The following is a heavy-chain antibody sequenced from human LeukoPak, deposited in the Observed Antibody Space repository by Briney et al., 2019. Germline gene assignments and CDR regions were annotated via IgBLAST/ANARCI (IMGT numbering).Heavy chain of an antibody. V-gene: IGHV4-39*07. CDR3: AVKVTGPFDY. Sequence: SETLSLTCTVSGGSISNNNYYWGWIRQPPGKGLEWIGEIYHSGSTKYNPSLKSRVTLSVDKSNNQFSLKLTSVTAADTAVYYCAVKVTGPFDYWGQGTLVTVSS. CDR2: IYHSGST. D-gene: IGHD2-21*02. CDR1: GGSISNNNYY. J-gene: IGHJ4*02.